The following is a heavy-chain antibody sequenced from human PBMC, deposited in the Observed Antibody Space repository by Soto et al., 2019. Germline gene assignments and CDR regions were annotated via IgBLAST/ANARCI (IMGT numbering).Heavy chain of an antibody. CDR1: GFTFSSYG. J-gene: IGHJ5*02. CDR3: ARDLNPWFDP. V-gene: IGHV3-30*03. CDR2: ISYDGSNK. Sequence: GGSLRLSCAASGFTFSSYGMHWVRQAPGKGLEWVAVISYDGSNKYYADSVKGRFTISRDNSKNTLYLQMNSLRAEDTAVYYCARDLNPWFDPWGQGTLVTVSS.